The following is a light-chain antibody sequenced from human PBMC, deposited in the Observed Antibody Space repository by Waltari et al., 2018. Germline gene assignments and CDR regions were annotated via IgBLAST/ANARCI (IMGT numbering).Light chain of an antibody. CDR1: QSVLYSPNSKNN. J-gene: IGKJ1*01. CDR2: WES. CDR3: HQYSTTPWT. Sequence: DFVMTQSPEFLAVSLGERATINCKSSQSVLYSPNSKNNLAWYQQKPGQPPKLLIYWESARESGVPDRFSGSGSGTDFTLTISSLQAEDVAVYYCHQYSTTPWTFGQGTKVEI. V-gene: IGKV4-1*01.